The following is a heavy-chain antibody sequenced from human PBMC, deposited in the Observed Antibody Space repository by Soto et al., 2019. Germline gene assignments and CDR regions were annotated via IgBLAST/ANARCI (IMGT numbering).Heavy chain of an antibody. D-gene: IGHD1-1*01. V-gene: IGHV1-18*01. CDR1: GYGFTTYV. Sequence: QVHLVQTGAEVKKPGASVKVSFKGSGYGFTTYVITWVRQAPGQGLEWMAWISAHNGNTNYAQKLQGRVTVTRDTSTSTAYMELRSLRPDDTAVYYCARGRYGDYWGQGALGTVSS. CDR2: ISAHNGNT. J-gene: IGHJ4*02. CDR3: ARGRYGDY.